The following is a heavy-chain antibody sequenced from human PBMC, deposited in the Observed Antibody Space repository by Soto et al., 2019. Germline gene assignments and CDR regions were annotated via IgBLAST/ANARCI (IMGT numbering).Heavy chain of an antibody. CDR1: GYTFTSYD. V-gene: IGHV1-8*01. CDR2: MNPNSGNT. D-gene: IGHD2-8*02. Sequence: ASVKVSCKASGYTFTSYDINWVRQATGQGLEWMGWMNPNSGNTGYAQKFQGRVTMTRNTSISTAYMELSSLRSEDTAVYYCARRSSGRQRSLQYRTGRDYYMDVWGRGTTVTVS. CDR3: ARRSSGRQRSLQYRTGRDYYMDV. J-gene: IGHJ6*03.